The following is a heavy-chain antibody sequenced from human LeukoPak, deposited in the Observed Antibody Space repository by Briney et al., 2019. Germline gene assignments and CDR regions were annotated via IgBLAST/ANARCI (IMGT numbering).Heavy chain of an antibody. CDR3: ARRYYDILSGYYSDDY. CDR2: IYPGDSDT. J-gene: IGHJ4*02. D-gene: IGHD3-9*01. CDR1: GYSFTSYW. Sequence: GESLKISCKGSGYSFTSYWIGWVRQMPGKGLEWMGIIYPGDSDTRYSPSFQGQVTISADKSISTAYLQWSSLKASDTAMYYCARRYYDILSGYYSDDYWGQGTLVTVS. V-gene: IGHV5-51*01.